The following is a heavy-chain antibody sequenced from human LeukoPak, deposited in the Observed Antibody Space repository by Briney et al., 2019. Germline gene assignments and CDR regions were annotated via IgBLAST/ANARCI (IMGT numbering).Heavy chain of an antibody. Sequence: GGSLRLSCTASGFTFGDYAMNWVRQAPGKGLEWVGFIRSKAYGGTAEYAASVKGRFTISRDDSKSIAYLQMNSLKTEDTAVYHCTRDRRYCSGGSCYRLGALDIWGQGTMVTVSS. V-gene: IGHV3-49*04. J-gene: IGHJ3*02. D-gene: IGHD2-15*01. CDR2: IRSKAYGGTA. CDR3: TRDRRYCSGGSCYRLGALDI. CDR1: GFTFGDYA.